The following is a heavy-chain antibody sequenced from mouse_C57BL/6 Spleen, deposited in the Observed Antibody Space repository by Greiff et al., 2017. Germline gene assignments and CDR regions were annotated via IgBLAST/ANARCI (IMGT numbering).Heavy chain of an antibody. CDR2: IHPNSGST. CDR1: GYTFTSYW. CDR3: ASIYHEVYYFDY. Sequence: QVQLQQPGAELVKPGASVKLSCKASGYTFTSYWMHWVKQRPGQGLEWIGMIHPNSGSTNYNEKFKSKATLTVDKSSSTAYMQLSSLTSEDSAVYYCASIYHEVYYFDYWGQGTTLTVSS. J-gene: IGHJ2*01. V-gene: IGHV1-64*01. D-gene: IGHD2-4*01.